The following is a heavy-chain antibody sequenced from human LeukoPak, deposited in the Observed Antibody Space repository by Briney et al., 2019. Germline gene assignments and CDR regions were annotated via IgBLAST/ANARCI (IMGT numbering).Heavy chain of an antibody. D-gene: IGHD2-15*01. CDR2: IRGDGGDK. V-gene: IGHV3-7*01. J-gene: IGHJ4*02. CDR1: GFTFTSHW. CDR3: ARDIDRAHGD. Sequence: PGGSLRLSCAASGFTFTSHWMTWVRQASGKGLEWVANIRGDGGDKYYVDSVKGRFTISRDNAKNSVYLQMNSLRGEDTAVYYCARDIDRAHGDWGQGTLVTVSS.